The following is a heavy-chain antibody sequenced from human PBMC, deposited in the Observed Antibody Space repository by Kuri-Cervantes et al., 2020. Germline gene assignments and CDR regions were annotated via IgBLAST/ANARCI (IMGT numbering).Heavy chain of an antibody. Sequence: ESLKISCAASGFTVSSNPMNWVRQAPGKGLEWIGEINHSGSTNYNPSLKSRVTISVDTSKNQFSLKLSSVTAADTAVYYCARGRRGSSWNYFDYWGQGTLVTVSS. CDR3: ARGRRGSSWNYFDY. D-gene: IGHD6-13*01. CDR1: GFTVSSNP. V-gene: IGHV4-34*01. J-gene: IGHJ4*02. CDR2: INHSGST.